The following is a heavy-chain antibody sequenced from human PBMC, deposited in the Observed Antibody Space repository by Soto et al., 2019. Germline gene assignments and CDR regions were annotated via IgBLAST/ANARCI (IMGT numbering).Heavy chain of an antibody. CDR1: GFTFSNAW. J-gene: IGHJ6*02. V-gene: IGHV3-15*07. Sequence: GGSLRLSCAASGFTFSNAWMNWVRQAPGKGLEWVGRIKSKTDGGTTDYAAPVKGRFTISRDDSKNTLYLQMNSLKTEDTAVYYCTTQTNQQYYYYYGMDVWGQGTTVTVSS. CDR2: IKSKTDGGTT. CDR3: TTQTNQQYYYYYGMDV.